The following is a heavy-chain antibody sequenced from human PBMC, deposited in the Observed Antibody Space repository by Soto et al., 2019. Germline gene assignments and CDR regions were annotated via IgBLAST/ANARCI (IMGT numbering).Heavy chain of an antibody. CDR3: AGTQSISWYKLDY. CDR2: ISSSSSTI. V-gene: IGHV3-48*02. D-gene: IGHD6-13*01. J-gene: IGHJ4*02. CDR1: GFAFSSFS. Sequence: GGSLRLSCAASGFAFSSFSMNWVRQAPGKGLEWVSYISSSSSTIYYADSVKGRFTISRDNAKNSLYLQMNSLRDEDTAVYYCAGTQSISWYKLDYWGQGTLVTVSS.